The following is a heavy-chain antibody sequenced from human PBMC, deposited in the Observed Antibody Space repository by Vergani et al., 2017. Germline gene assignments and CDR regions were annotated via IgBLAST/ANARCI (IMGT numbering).Heavy chain of an antibody. CDR3: ARVNLDYGGQRVFDY. V-gene: IGHV3-23*01. J-gene: IGHJ4*02. CDR2: ISGSGGST. D-gene: IGHD4-23*01. Sequence: VQLLESGGGLVQPGGSLRLSCAASGFTFSSYAMSWVRQAPGKGLEWVSAISGSGGSTYYADSVKGWFTISRDNSKNTLYLQMNSLRAEDTAVYYCARVNLDYGGQRVFDYWGQGTLVTVSS. CDR1: GFTFSSYA.